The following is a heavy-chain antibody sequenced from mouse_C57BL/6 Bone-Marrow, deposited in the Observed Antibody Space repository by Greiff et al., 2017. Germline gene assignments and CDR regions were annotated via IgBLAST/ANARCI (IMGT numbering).Heavy chain of an antibody. D-gene: IGHD1-1*01. V-gene: IGHV1-52*01. CDR2: IDPSDSET. CDR1: GYTFTSYW. CDR3: ASGDYLPH. J-gene: IGHJ2*01. Sequence: QVQLQQSGPELVKPGASVKLSCKASGYTFTSYWMHWVKQRPIQGLEWIGNIDPSDSETHYNQKFKDKATLTVDKSSSTAYMQLSSLTSEDSAVYYCASGDYLPHWGQGTTLTVSS.